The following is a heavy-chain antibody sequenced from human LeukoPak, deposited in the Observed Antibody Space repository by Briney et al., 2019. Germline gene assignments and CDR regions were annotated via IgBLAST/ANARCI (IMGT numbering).Heavy chain of an antibody. CDR1: GFTFSSYA. CDR2: ISYDGSNK. J-gene: IGHJ4*02. CDR3: ARGVVPAALDY. Sequence: GGSLRLSCAASGFTFSSYAMHWVRQAPCKGLEWVAVISYDGSNKYYADSVKGRFTISRDNSKNTLYLQMNSLRAEDTAVYYCARGVVPAALDYWGQGTLVTVSS. V-gene: IGHV3-30-3*01. D-gene: IGHD2-2*01.